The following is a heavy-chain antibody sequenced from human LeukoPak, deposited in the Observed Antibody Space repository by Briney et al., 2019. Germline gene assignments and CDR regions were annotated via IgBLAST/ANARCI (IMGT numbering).Heavy chain of an antibody. Sequence: SVKVSCKASGGTFSSYGISWVRQAPGQGVEWMGGIIPLFGKGRYAQEFQGRVTITADESTSTVYMELSSLRSEDTAVYYCAPGYSSSWTHNWLDPWGQGTLVTVSS. CDR1: GGTFSSYG. V-gene: IGHV1-69*13. CDR2: IIPLFGKG. D-gene: IGHD6-13*01. CDR3: APGYSSSWTHNWLDP. J-gene: IGHJ5*02.